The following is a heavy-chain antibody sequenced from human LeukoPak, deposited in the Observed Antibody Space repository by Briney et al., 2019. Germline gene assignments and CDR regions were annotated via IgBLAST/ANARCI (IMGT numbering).Heavy chain of an antibody. V-gene: IGHV4-59*01. CDR3: ARDRCYDGVCHP. D-gene: IGHD2-8*01. CDR2: INYSGST. Sequence: PSETLSLTCSVSGGSISRDYWNWIRRPPGKELAGLGYINYSGSTNYNPSLMSRVTISLDLSKNQFFLKLDSVTAADTAMYYCARDRCYDGVCHPWGQGILVTVSS. CDR1: GGSISRDY. J-gene: IGHJ4*02.